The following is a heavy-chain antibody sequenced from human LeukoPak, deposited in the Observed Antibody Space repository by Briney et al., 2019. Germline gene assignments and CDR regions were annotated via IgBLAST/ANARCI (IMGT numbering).Heavy chain of an antibody. Sequence: SETLSLTCTVSGGSISSSSYYWGWIRQPPGKGLEWIGSIYYSGSTYYNPSLKSRVTISVDTSKNQFSLRLSSVTAADTAVYYCAREVVAAPGTVDYWGQGTLVTVSS. D-gene: IGHD6-13*01. J-gene: IGHJ4*01. CDR1: GGSISSSSYY. CDR3: AREVVAAPGTVDY. V-gene: IGHV4-39*07. CDR2: IYYSGST.